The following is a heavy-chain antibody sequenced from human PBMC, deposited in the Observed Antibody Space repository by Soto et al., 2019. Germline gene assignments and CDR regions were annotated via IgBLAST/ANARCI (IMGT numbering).Heavy chain of an antibody. CDR2: IYYSGST. Sequence: SETLSLTCTVSGGSVSSGSYYWSWIRQPPGKGLEWIGYIYYSGSTNYNPSLKSRVTISVDTSKNQFSLKLSSVTAADTAVYYCARSFGNYALYNWFDPWGQGTLVTVSS. V-gene: IGHV4-61*01. CDR3: ARSFGNYALYNWFDP. CDR1: GGSVSSGSYY. J-gene: IGHJ5*02. D-gene: IGHD4-4*01.